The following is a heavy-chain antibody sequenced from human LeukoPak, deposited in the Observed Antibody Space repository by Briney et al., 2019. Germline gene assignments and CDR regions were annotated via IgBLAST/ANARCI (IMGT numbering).Heavy chain of an antibody. CDR2: IYYSGST. J-gene: IGHJ4*02. V-gene: IGHV4-39*07. D-gene: IGHD3-9*01. CDR3: ARVRVDILPIFDY. CDR1: GGSISSSSYY. Sequence: PSETLSLTCTVSGGSISSSSYYWGWIRQPPGKGLEWIGSIYYSGSTYYNPSLKSRVTISVDTSKNQFSLKLSSVTAADTAVYYCARVRVDILPIFDYWGQGTLVTVSS.